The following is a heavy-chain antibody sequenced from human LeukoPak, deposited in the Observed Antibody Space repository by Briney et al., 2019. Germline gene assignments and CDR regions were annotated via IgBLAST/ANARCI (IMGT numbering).Heavy chain of an antibody. CDR1: GYTFTSYY. CDR2: INPSGGST. CDR3: ATDHPGITGTTAAFDI. V-gene: IGHV1-46*01. Sequence: ASVKVSCKASGYTFTSYYMHWVRQAPGQGLEWMGIINPSGGSTSYAQKFQGRVTMTRDTSTSTVYMELSSLRSEDTAVYYCATDHPGITGTTAAFDIWGQGTMVTVSS. D-gene: IGHD1-20*01. J-gene: IGHJ3*02.